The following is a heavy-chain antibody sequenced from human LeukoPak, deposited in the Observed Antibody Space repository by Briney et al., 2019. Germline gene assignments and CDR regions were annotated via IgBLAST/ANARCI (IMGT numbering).Heavy chain of an antibody. Sequence: SGGSLRLSCAASGFTFSSYGMHWVRQAPGKGLEWVAVISYDGSNKYYADSVKGRFTISRDNSKNTLYLQMNSLRAEDTAVYYCAREPRDLDSSGPHDAFDIWGQGTMVTVSS. J-gene: IGHJ3*02. D-gene: IGHD3-22*01. CDR1: GFTFSSYG. V-gene: IGHV3-30*03. CDR2: ISYDGSNK. CDR3: AREPRDLDSSGPHDAFDI.